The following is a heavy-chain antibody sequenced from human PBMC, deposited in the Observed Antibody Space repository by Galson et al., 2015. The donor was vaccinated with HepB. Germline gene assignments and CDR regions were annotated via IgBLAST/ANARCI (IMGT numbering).Heavy chain of an antibody. Sequence: SLRLSCAASGFTFSSYWMSWVRQAPGKGLEWVANIKQDGSEKYYVDSVKGRFTISRDNAKNSLYLQMNSLRAEDTAVYYCARDYPSLGYYDSSGYDPFDPWGQGTLVTVSS. CDR2: IKQDGSEK. CDR1: GFTFSSYW. V-gene: IGHV3-7*03. J-gene: IGHJ5*02. CDR3: ARDYPSLGYYDSSGYDPFDP. D-gene: IGHD3-22*01.